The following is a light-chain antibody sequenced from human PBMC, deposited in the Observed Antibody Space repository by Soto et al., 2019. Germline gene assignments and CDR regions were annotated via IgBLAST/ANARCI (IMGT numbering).Light chain of an antibody. V-gene: IGLV1-44*01. CDR3: SAWDASLNGYV. Sequence: QSVLTQPPSASGTPGQRVTISCSGSSSNIGSNVVNWYQQLPGTAPQLLIYSNNQRPSGVPDRFSGSKSGTSASLAISGLQSEDEADYYCSAWDASLNGYVFGTGTKLTVL. J-gene: IGLJ1*01. CDR1: SSNIGSNV. CDR2: SNN.